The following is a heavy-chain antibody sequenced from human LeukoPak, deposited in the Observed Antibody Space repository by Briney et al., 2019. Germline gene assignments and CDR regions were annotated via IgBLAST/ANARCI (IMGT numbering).Heavy chain of an antibody. CDR1: GGSFSGYY. V-gene: IGHV4-34*01. J-gene: IGHJ4*02. Sequence: SETLSLTCAVYGGSFSGYYWSWLRQPPGKGLEWIGEINHSGSTNYNPSLKSRVTISVDTSKNQFSLKLSSVAAAVTAVYYCARGRWKRYYDSSGYIDYWGQGTLVTVSS. CDR2: INHSGST. D-gene: IGHD3-22*01. CDR3: ARGRWKRYYDSSGYIDY.